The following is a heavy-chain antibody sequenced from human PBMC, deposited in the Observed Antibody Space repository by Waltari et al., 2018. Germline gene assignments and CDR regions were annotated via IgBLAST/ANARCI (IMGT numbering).Heavy chain of an antibody. Sequence: QVQLQESGPGLVKPSETLSLTCTVSGGSISSYYWSWIRQPAGKGLEWIGRIYNSGGTNYNPSLKSRVTMSVDTSKNQCSLKLSSVTAADTAVYYCARVGGGDGYNFEYFQHWGQGTLVTVSS. CDR2: IYNSGGT. V-gene: IGHV4-4*07. CDR1: GGSISSYY. J-gene: IGHJ1*01. D-gene: IGHD1-1*01. CDR3: ARVGGGDGYNFEYFQH.